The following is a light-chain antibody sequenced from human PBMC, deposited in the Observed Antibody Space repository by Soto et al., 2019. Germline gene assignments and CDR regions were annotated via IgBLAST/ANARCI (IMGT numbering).Light chain of an antibody. CDR2: GAS. J-gene: IGKJ2*02. V-gene: IGKV3-20*01. CDR3: QQYGSSPST. Sequence: EIVLTQSPGTLSLSPGERATLSCRASQSVSSSYLAWYQQKPGQAPRLLIYGASSRATGIPDRFSGRGSGTDFNLIISRLEPEDFAVYYCQQYGSSPSTFGQGTKLEVK. CDR1: QSVSSSY.